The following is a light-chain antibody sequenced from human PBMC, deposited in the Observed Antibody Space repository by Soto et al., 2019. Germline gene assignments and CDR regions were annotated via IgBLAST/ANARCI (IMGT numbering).Light chain of an antibody. CDR3: QQYYSSQFT. CDR2: GAS. J-gene: IGKJ3*01. V-gene: IGKV3-20*01. Sequence: ESVLTQSPGTLSMSPGERATLSCRASQSVSSSYSAWDQQKPGQAPRLLIYGASRRATGIPARFSGSGSGTEFTLTISRLDPEDFAVYYSQQYYSSQFTFGRGTNVDIK. CDR1: QSVSSSY.